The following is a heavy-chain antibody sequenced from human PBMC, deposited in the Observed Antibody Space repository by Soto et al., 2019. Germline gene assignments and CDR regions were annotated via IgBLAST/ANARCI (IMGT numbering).Heavy chain of an antibody. CDR2: IYYSGST. Sequence: KTSETLSLTXTVSGGSISSYYWSWIRQPPGKGLEWIGYIYYSGSTNYNPSLKSRVTISVDTSKNQFSLKLSSVTAADTAVYYCARSSGGLDWFDPWGQGTLVTVSS. CDR1: GGSISSYY. V-gene: IGHV4-59*01. CDR3: ARSSGGLDWFDP. J-gene: IGHJ5*02. D-gene: IGHD2-15*01.